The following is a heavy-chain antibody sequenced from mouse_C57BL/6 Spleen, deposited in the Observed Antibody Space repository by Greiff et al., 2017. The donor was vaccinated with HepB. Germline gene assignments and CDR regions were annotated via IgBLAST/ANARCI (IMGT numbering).Heavy chain of an antibody. CDR2: IDPETGGT. V-gene: IGHV1-15*01. Sequence: VHLVESGAELVRPGASVTLSCKASGYTFTDYEMHWVKQTPVHGLEWIGAIDPETGGTAYNQKFKGKAILTADKSSSTAYMELRSLTSEDSAVYYCTRGDSSGYVGGAMDYWGQGTSVTVSS. CDR1: GYTFTDYE. J-gene: IGHJ4*01. D-gene: IGHD3-2*02. CDR3: TRGDSSGYVGGAMDY.